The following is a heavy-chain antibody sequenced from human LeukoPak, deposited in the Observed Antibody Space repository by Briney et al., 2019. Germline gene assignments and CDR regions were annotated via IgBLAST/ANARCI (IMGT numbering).Heavy chain of an antibody. D-gene: IGHD4-23*01. Sequence: SETLSLTCIVSGGSISSISSNNYHWGWIRQPPGKGLEWIGSIHYSGSTYYNPSLKSRVTISVDTSKNQFSLKLSSVTAADTALYYCAREMGVVTAHGIDVWGQGTTVTVSS. CDR1: GGSISSISSNNYH. CDR3: AREMGVVTAHGIDV. CDR2: IHYSGST. J-gene: IGHJ6*02. V-gene: IGHV4-39*02.